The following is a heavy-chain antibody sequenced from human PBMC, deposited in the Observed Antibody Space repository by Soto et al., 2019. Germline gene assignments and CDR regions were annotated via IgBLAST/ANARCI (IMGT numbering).Heavy chain of an antibody. CDR3: TTDQGNSSTFYRFDH. CDR2: IKSKVDGGAT. Sequence: VQLVESGGGLVNPGESLRLSCAASGFTLSDAWMDWVRQAPGKGPEWVARIKSKVDGGATYYAAPVQARFTISRDDSKNTLYLQMNTLKTEDTAVYYCTTDQGNSSTFYRFDHWGQGTLVTVSS. J-gene: IGHJ4*02. D-gene: IGHD1-26*01. V-gene: IGHV3-15*07. CDR1: GFTLSDAW.